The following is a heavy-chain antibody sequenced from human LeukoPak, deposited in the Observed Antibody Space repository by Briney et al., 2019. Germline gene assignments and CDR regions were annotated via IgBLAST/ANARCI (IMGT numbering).Heavy chain of an antibody. J-gene: IGHJ6*02. D-gene: IGHD6-19*01. V-gene: IGHV3-30-3*01. CDR1: GFTFSSYA. CDR2: ISYDGSSK. Sequence: PGGSLRLSCAASGFTFSSYAMHWVRQAPGKGLEWVAIISYDGSSKYYADSVKGRFTISRDNSKITMYLQMNSLRPEDTVVYYCARALAVASSTYYYGMDVWGQGTTVTVSS. CDR3: ARALAVASSTYYYGMDV.